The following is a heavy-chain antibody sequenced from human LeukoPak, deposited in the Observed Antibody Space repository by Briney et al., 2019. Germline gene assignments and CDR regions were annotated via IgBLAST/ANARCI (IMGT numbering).Heavy chain of an antibody. Sequence: GGSLRLSCAVSGLTFNNYAMSWVRQAPGKGLEWVSGISGRGASKYYADSVKGRFTISRDNSKNTLYLQMNSLRAEDTAVYYCAREEQWLVRYYYYYYMDVWGKGTTVTISS. CDR1: GLTFNNYA. V-gene: IGHV3-23*01. CDR2: ISGRGASK. J-gene: IGHJ6*03. CDR3: AREEQWLVRYYYYYYMDV. D-gene: IGHD6-19*01.